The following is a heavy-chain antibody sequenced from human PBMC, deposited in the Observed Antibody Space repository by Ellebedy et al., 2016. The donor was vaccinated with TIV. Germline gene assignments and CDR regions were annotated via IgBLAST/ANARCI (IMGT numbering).Heavy chain of an antibody. CDR1: GFTFRRYW. CDR3: AKGAWLGY. V-gene: IGHV3-7*03. J-gene: IGHJ4*02. Sequence: GGSLRLXXAASGFTFRRYWMSWVRQAPGKGLEWVANIKQDGSEKYYVDSVKGRFTISRDNAKNSLYLQMNSLRAEDTAVYYCAKGAWLGYWGQGTQVTVSP. CDR2: IKQDGSEK.